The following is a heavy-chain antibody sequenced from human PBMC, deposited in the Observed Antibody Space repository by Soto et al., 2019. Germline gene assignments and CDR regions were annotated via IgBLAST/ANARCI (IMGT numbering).Heavy chain of an antibody. V-gene: IGHV3-48*01. J-gene: IGHJ3*01. D-gene: IGHD3-22*01. CDR1: GFTFRNYG. CDR3: ARDQLYYNDISGRPLNAFDV. Sequence: GGSLSLSCAASGFTFRNYGMNWVRQAPGKGLEWVSYIGIGSTTYYADSVKGRFTISRDNAKNSLYLQMNSLRAEDTAVYYCARDQLYYNDISGRPLNAFDVWGQGTMVTVSS. CDR2: IGIGSTT.